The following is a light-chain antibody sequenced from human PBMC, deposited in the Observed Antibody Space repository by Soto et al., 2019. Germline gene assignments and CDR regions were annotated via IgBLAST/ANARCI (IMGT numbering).Light chain of an antibody. CDR2: DVS. J-gene: IGLJ2*01. Sequence: QSALTQPASVSGSPGQSITISCTGTSSDVGGYNYVSWYQQHPGKAPKLMIYDVSNRPSGVSNRFCGSKSGNTASLTISGLQAEDEADYYCCSYTSGSPPFVFGGGTKLTVL. CDR1: SSDVGGYNY. V-gene: IGLV2-14*01. CDR3: CSYTSGSPPFV.